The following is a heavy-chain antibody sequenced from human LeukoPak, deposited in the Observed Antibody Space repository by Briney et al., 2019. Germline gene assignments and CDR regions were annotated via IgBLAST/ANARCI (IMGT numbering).Heavy chain of an antibody. D-gene: IGHD2-8*01. CDR1: GFTFSSYW. CDR3: AKVVYCTNGVCSQYYFDY. CDR2: INSDGSSI. Sequence: GGSLRLSCAASGFTFSSYWMHWVRQAPGKGLVWVSRINSDGSSIDYADSVKGRFTISRDNSKNTLYLQMNSLRAEDTAVYYCAKVVYCTNGVCSQYYFDYWGQGTLVTVSS. J-gene: IGHJ4*02. V-gene: IGHV3-74*01.